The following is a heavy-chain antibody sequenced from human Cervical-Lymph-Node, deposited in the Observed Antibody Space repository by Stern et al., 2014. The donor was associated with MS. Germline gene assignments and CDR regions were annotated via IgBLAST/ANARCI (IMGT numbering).Heavy chain of an antibody. D-gene: IGHD2-15*01. J-gene: IGHJ4*02. CDR3: TRALSHRGSPDY. Sequence: EVQLVESGGGLVQPGRSLRLSCAASGFTFDDYAMHWVRQVPGKGLERVSGISWNSGSIVYAASVQGRFTISRDNAKNSLYLQMDSLRPGDTALYYCTRALSHRGSPDYWGQGTLVTVSS. CDR2: ISWNSGSI. CDR1: GFTFDDYA. V-gene: IGHV3-9*01.